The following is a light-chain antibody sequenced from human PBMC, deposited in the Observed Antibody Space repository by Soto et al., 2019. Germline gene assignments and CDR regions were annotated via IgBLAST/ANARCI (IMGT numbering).Light chain of an antibody. J-gene: IGLJ3*02. CDR2: SND. Sequence: QSVLTQPPSASGTPGQRVTISCSGSSSNIGSNAVNWYQHLPGTAPKLLIYSNDQRPSGVPDRFSGSKSGTSASLAISGLQSEDEADYYCGAWDNSLDGPVFGGGTKLTVL. CDR1: SSNIGSNA. V-gene: IGLV1-44*01. CDR3: GAWDNSLDGPV.